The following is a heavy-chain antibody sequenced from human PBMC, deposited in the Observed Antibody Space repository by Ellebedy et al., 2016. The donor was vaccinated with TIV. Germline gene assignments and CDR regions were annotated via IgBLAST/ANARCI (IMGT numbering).Heavy chain of an antibody. CDR1: GYTFTSYG. CDR3: ARGPRVWVTGTTTPYPFDY. Sequence: ASVKVSXKASGYTFTSYGISWVRQAPGQGFEWMGWISAYNGNTNYAQKLQGRVTMTTDTSTSTAYMELRSLRSDDTAVYYCARGPRVWVTGTTTPYPFDYWGQGTLVTVSS. V-gene: IGHV1-18*01. CDR2: ISAYNGNT. D-gene: IGHD1/OR15-1a*01. J-gene: IGHJ4*02.